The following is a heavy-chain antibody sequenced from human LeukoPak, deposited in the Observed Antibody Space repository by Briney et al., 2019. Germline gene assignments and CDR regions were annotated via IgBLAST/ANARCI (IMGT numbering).Heavy chain of an antibody. Sequence: VASVKVSCKASGYTFTGYYMHWVRQAPGQGLEWMGWINPNSGGTNYAQKFQGRVTMTRDTSISTAYMELSRLRSDDTAVYYCAREKLTTGSPTFDYWGQGTLVTVTS. CDR1: GYTFTGYY. V-gene: IGHV1-2*02. D-gene: IGHD4-17*01. CDR3: AREKLTTGSPTFDY. J-gene: IGHJ4*02. CDR2: INPNSGGT.